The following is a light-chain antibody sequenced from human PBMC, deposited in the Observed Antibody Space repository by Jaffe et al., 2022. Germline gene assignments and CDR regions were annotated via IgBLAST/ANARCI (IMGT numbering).Light chain of an antibody. CDR1: STDVDFHDR. V-gene: IGLV2-18*02. J-gene: IGLJ2*01. Sequence: QSALTQPPSVSGSPGQSVTISCTGTSTDVDFHDRFSWYQVSPGTAPKVLIYKVSHRPSGVPDRFSGSKSGDTASLTISGLQAEDEADYYCSSYTFDSTLFGGGTKLTVL. CDR2: KVS. CDR3: SSYTFDSTL.